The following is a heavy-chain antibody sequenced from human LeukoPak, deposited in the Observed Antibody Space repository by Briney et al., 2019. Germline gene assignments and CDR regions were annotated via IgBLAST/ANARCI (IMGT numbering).Heavy chain of an antibody. J-gene: IGHJ4*02. D-gene: IGHD5-12*01. CDR3: ARVLGGYSGYDLYYFDY. CDR1: GGTFSSYA. CDR2: IIPIFGTA. V-gene: IGHV1-69*05. Sequence: WASVKVSCKASGGTFSSYAISWVRQAPGQGLEWMGGIIPIFGTANYAQKFQGRVTITTDVSTSTAYMELSSLRSEDTAVYYCARVLGGYSGYDLYYFDYWGQGTLVTVSS.